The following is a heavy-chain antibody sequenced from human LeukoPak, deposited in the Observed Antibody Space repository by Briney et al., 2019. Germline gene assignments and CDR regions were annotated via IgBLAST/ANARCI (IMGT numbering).Heavy chain of an antibody. CDR2: IYSGGKT. D-gene: IGHD3-16*01. Sequence: GGSLRLSCAASGFIVSSNYLSWVRQAPGEGLEWVSIIYSGGKTYYVDSVKGRFTISRDNSKNTLYLQMNSLRAEDTAVYYCAKFMTLSGKFYGMDVWGQGTTVTVSS. CDR3: AKFMTLSGKFYGMDV. J-gene: IGHJ6*02. CDR1: GFIVSSNY. V-gene: IGHV3-53*01.